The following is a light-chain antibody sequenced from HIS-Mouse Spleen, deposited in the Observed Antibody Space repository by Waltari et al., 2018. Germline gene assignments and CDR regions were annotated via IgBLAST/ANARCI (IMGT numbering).Light chain of an antibody. J-gene: IGLJ2*01. V-gene: IGLV3-10*01. Sequence: SYELTQPPSVSVSPGQTARITGSGEALPKKYSSWYQQNSGQAHLLVIYEDSKRPAGIPERFSGSSSGTMATLTISGAQVEDEADYYCYSTDSSGNHRVFGGGTKLTVL. CDR2: EDS. CDR3: YSTDSSGNHRV. CDR1: ALPKKY.